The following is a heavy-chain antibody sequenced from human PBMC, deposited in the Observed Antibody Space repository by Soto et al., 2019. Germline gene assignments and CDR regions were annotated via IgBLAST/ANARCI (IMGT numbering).Heavy chain of an antibody. Sequence: PGGSLRLSCAASGFTFSRYAMSWVRQAPGKGLEWVSGISGSGGSTDYADSVKGRFTISRDNSKDTLYLQMISLRAEDTAVYYCIKELGYCSAINCPEYWGQGTLVTVSS. CDR1: GFTFSRYA. CDR2: ISGSGGST. J-gene: IGHJ4*02. CDR3: IKELGYCSAINCPEY. V-gene: IGHV3-23*01. D-gene: IGHD2-15*01.